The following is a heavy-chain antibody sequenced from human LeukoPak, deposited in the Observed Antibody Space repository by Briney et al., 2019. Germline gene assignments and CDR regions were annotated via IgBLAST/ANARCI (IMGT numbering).Heavy chain of an antibody. CDR2: INPSGGGT. D-gene: IGHD3-22*01. J-gene: IGHJ3*02. V-gene: IGHV1-46*01. CDR1: GYTFTSYY. Sequence: ASVKLSCKASGYTFTSYYMHWVRQAHGQGLEWMGIINPSGGGTSYAQKFQGRVTMTRDMSTSTVYMELSSLRSEDTAVYYCARGGDYYDSSGYSPDAFDIWGQGTMVTVSS. CDR3: ARGGDYYDSSGYSPDAFDI.